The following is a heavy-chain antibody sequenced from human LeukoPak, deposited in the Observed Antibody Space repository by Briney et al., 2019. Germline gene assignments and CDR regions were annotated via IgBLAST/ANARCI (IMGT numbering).Heavy chain of an antibody. CDR2: INPSGGST. CDR1: GYMFTRYY. J-gene: IGHJ4*02. CDR3: ARDLGLRYFDWLSYFDY. Sequence: ASVKVSCKASGYMFTRYYVHWVRQAPGQGLEWMGIINPSGGSTSYAQRFQGRVTMTRDTSTSTVYMELSSLISEDTAVYYCARDLGLRYFDWLSYFDYWGQGTLVTVSS. D-gene: IGHD3-9*01. V-gene: IGHV1-46*01.